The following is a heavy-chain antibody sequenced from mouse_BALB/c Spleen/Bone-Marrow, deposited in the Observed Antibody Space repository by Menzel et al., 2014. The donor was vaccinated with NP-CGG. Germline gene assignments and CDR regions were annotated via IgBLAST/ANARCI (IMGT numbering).Heavy chain of an antibody. CDR1: GFTFSDYY. CDR2: ISDGGSYT. D-gene: IGHD1-2*01. J-gene: IGHJ4*01. V-gene: IGHV5-4*02. CDR3: ARVLRRHYYVMYY. Sequence: EVQGVESGGGLVKPGGSLKLSCAASGFTFSDYYMYWVRQTPEKRLEWVATISDGGSYTYYPDSVKGRFTISRDNAKNNLFLQMSTLKSEDTAMYYCARVLRRHYYVMYYWGQGTSVTVSS.